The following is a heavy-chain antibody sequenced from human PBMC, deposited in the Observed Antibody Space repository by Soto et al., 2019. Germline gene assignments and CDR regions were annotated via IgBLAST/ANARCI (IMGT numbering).Heavy chain of an antibody. Sequence: ASVKVSCKASGYTFTSYYMHWVRQAPGQGLEWMRIINHSGGSTSYAQKFQGRVTMTRDTSTSTVYMELSSLRSEDTAVYYCARVGDYDSSGYLAYYYYGMDVWGQGTTVTVSS. J-gene: IGHJ6*02. CDR2: INHSGGST. CDR1: GYTFTSYY. V-gene: IGHV1-46*01. CDR3: ARVGDYDSSGYLAYYYYGMDV. D-gene: IGHD3-22*01.